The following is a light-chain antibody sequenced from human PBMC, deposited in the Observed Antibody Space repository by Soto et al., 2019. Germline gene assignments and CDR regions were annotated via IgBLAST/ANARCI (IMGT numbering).Light chain of an antibody. J-gene: IGLJ1*01. CDR2: GNG. CDR3: QSYDSSLSGSED. V-gene: IGLV1-40*01. Sequence: QSVLTQPPSLSGAPGQRVTISCTGSISNIGAGHDVHWYQQLPGTAPKLLIYGNGNRPSGVPDRFSGSKSGTSASLAITGLQAEDEADYYCQSYDSSLSGSEDFGTGTKVTVL. CDR1: ISNIGAGHD.